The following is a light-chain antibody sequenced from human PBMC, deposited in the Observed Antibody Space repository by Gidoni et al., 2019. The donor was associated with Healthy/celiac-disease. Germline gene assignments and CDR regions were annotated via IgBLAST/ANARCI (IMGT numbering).Light chain of an antibody. CDR3: QQYDNLPGT. J-gene: IGKJ2*02. V-gene: IGKV1-33*01. Sequence: DIQMTQSPSSLSASVGDRVTITCQASQDIRNYLNWYQQKPGTAPKLLISDASNLEAGGPSRFSGSGCGRDVTFITSSLQPEDIATYYCQQYDNLPGTFGQGTKLEIK. CDR1: QDIRNY. CDR2: DAS.